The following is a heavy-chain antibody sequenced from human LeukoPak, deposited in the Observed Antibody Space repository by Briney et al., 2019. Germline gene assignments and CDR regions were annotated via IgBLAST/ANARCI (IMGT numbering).Heavy chain of an antibody. CDR3: ARLDLPLWIYDSSGYNNWFDP. J-gene: IGHJ5*02. Sequence: ASVKVSCKASGGTFSSYAISWVRQAPGQGLEWMGWMNPNSGNTGYAQKFQGRVTMTRNTSISTAYMELSSLRSEDTAVYYCARLDLPLWIYDSSGYNNWFDPWGQGTLVTVSS. V-gene: IGHV1-8*02. D-gene: IGHD3-22*01. CDR1: GGTFSSYA. CDR2: MNPNSGNT.